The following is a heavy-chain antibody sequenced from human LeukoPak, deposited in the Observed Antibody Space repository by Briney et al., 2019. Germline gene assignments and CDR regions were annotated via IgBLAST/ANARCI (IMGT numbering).Heavy chain of an antibody. Sequence: GGSLRLSCAASGFTFSNYWMSWVRQAPGKGLEWVANINQDGSEKYYVDSVKGRFTISRDNAKNSLYLQMDSLRAEDTAIYYCARDKLVGATYFDSWGQGILVTVSS. CDR2: INQDGSEK. CDR1: GFTFSNYW. D-gene: IGHD1-26*01. CDR3: ARDKLVGATYFDS. V-gene: IGHV3-7*04. J-gene: IGHJ4*02.